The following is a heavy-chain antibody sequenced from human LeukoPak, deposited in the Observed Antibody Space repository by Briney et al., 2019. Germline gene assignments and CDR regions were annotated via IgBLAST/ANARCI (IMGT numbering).Heavy chain of an antibody. CDR3: AGTPYYGSGSSPDY. CDR1: GGSVSSGSYY. V-gene: IGHV4-61*01. Sequence: SETLSLTCTVSGGSVSSGSYYWSWIRQPPGKGLEWIGYIYYSGSTNYSPSLKSRVTISVDTSKNQFSLKLSSVTAADTAVYYCAGTPYYGSGSSPDYWGQGTLVTVSS. J-gene: IGHJ4*02. CDR2: IYYSGST. D-gene: IGHD3-10*01.